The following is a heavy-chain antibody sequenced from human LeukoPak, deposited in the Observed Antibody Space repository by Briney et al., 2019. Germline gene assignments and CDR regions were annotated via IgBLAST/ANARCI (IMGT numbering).Heavy chain of an antibody. CDR2: IYYSGGT. Sequence: PSETLSLTCTVSGGSISRYYWSWIRQPPGKGLEWIGYIYYSGGTNYNPSLKSRVTISVDTSKNQFSLKLSSVTAADTAVYYCAREVMGYYDSSGYYPDAFDIWGQGTMVTVSS. CDR3: AREVMGYYDSSGYYPDAFDI. J-gene: IGHJ3*02. D-gene: IGHD3-22*01. V-gene: IGHV4-59*01. CDR1: GGSISRYY.